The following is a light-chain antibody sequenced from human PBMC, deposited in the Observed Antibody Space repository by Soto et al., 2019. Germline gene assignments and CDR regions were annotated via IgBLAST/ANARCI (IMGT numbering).Light chain of an antibody. Sequence: AIRMTQSPSSFSASTGDRVTITCRASQDISNYLAWYQQEPGKAPKLLIYGASTLQSEVPSRFSGSGTGTDFTLTINCLQSGDFATYYCQQYYPYPFTFGQGTALEIK. J-gene: IGKJ2*01. CDR1: QDISNY. V-gene: IGKV1-8*01. CDR2: GAS. CDR3: QQYYPYPFT.